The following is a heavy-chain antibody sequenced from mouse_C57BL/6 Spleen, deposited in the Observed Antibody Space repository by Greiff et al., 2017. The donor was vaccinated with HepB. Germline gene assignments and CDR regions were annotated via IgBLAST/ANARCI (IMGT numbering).Heavy chain of an antibody. CDR3: ARSLLYGSRGYFDV. CDR1: GYTFTSYW. CDR2: IDPSDSYT. Sequence: QVHVKQPGAELVMPGASVKLSCKASGYTFTSYWMHWVKQRPGQGLEWIGEIDPSDSYTNYNQKFKGKSTLTVDKSSSTAYMQLSSLTSEDSAVYYCARSLLYGSRGYFDVWGTGTTVTVSS. J-gene: IGHJ1*03. D-gene: IGHD1-1*01. V-gene: IGHV1-69*01.